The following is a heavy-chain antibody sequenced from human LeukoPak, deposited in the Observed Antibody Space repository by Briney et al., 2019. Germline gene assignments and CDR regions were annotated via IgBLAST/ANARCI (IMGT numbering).Heavy chain of an antibody. CDR3: ARVPAAIYYYYYMDV. V-gene: IGHV4-30-4*08. CDR1: GYSISSGDYY. J-gene: IGHJ6*03. Sequence: SETLSLTCAVSGYSISSGDYYWSWIRQPPGKGLEWIGYIYYSGSTYYNPSPKSRVTISVDTSKNQFSLKLSSVTAADTAVYYCARVPAAIYYYYYMDVWGKGTTVTVSS. D-gene: IGHD2-2*01. CDR2: IYYSGST.